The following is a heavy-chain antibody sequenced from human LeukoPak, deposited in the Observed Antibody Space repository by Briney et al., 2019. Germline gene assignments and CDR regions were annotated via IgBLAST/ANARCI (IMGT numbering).Heavy chain of an antibody. CDR2: INHSGST. V-gene: IGHV4-34*01. D-gene: IGHD3-9*01. CDR1: GGSFSGYY. CDR3: AMADDFDWPIDY. J-gene: IGHJ4*02. Sequence: SETLSLTCAVYGGSFSGYYWSWIRQPPGKGLEWIGEINHSGSTNYNPSLKSRVTISVDTSKNQFSLKLSSVTAADTAVYYCAMADDFDWPIDYWSQGTLVTVSS.